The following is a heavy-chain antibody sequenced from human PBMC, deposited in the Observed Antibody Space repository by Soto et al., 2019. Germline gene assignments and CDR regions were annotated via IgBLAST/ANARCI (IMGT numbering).Heavy chain of an antibody. J-gene: IGHJ4*02. V-gene: IGHV1-18*04. CDR3: ARDFYPLAYYFDY. Sequence: ASVKVSCKVSGYTFTSYYMHWVRQAPGQGLEWMGWISGNDGKTKYARKFQGRVTMTTDTSASTAYIEMNSLRHDDTAVYYCARDFYPLAYYFDYWGQGTLVTVSS. CDR1: GYTFTSYY. CDR2: ISGNDGKT.